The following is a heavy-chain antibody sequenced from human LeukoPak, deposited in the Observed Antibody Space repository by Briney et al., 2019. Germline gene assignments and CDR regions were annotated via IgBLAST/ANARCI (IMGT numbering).Heavy chain of an antibody. CDR1: GYSFTSYW. Sequence: GESLKISRKGSGYSFTSYWIGWVRQMPGKGLEWMGIIYPGDSDTTYSPSFQGQVTISADKSISTAYLQWISLKASDTAMYYCARHLSYCSGGSCSYYFDYWGQGTLVTVSS. D-gene: IGHD2-15*01. CDR3: ARHLSYCSGGSCSYYFDY. J-gene: IGHJ4*02. V-gene: IGHV5-51*01. CDR2: IYPGDSDT.